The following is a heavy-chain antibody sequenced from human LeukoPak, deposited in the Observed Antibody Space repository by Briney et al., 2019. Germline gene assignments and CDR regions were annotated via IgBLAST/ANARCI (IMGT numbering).Heavy chain of an antibody. CDR1: DGSISSGSYY. D-gene: IGHD3-10*01. CDR2: IYSSGST. V-gene: IGHV4-61*02. J-gene: IGHJ4*02. CDR3: ASWGKMVRGVILETFDY. Sequence: SETLSLTCTVSDGSISSGSYYWSWIRQPAGKGLEWIGRIYSSGSTNYNPSLKSRVTISVDTSKNQFSLKLSSVTAADTAVYYCASWGKMVRGVILETFDYWGQGTLVTVSS.